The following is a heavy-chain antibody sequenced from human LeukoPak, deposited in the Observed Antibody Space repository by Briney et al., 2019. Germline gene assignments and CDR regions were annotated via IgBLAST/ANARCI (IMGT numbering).Heavy chain of an antibody. V-gene: IGHV1-69*04. Sequence: WASVKVSCKASGGTLNSYAINWVRQAPGQGLEWMGRFIPVLEIPNYAQKFQGRVTFNADKSTSTAYMELSGLRSEDTAVYYCARAPGEWLRSPLDYWGQGTLVTVSS. D-gene: IGHD5-12*01. J-gene: IGHJ4*02. CDR3: ARAPGEWLRSPLDY. CDR1: GGTLNSYA. CDR2: FIPVLEIP.